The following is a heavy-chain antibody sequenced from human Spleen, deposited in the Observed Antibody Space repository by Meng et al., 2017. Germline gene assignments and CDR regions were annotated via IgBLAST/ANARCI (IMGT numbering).Heavy chain of an antibody. CDR1: GGSISSTNYY. CDR2: IYYSGSA. J-gene: IGHJ5*02. CDR3: CTQQHYNWFDP. V-gene: IGHV4-39*07. Sequence: QLQLKGSDPGLVKPSETLSLTCTVSGGSISSTNYYWAWIRQPPGKGLEYVGSIYYSGSAFYNPSLKSRVTISIDTSKNQFSLKLTSVTAADTAVYYCCTQQHYNWFDPWGQGTLVTVSS. D-gene: IGHD2-8*01.